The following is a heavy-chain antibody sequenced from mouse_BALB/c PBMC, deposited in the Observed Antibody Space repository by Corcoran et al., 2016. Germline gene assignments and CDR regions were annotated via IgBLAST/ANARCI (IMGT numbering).Heavy chain of an antibody. J-gene: IGHJ2*01. D-gene: IGHD2-1*01. CDR1: GFNIKDAY. CDR2: IDPANGST. CDR3: GRSREGNYVVY. V-gene: IGHV14-3*02. Sequence: EVQLQPSGAELVKPGASVKLSCTAAGFNIKDAYMHWVKQRPEQGLEWIGRIDPANGSTKYDPKFQGKATMTADTSSNTVYLQLSSLTSEATAVYYCGRSREGNYVVYWGQGTTLTVSS.